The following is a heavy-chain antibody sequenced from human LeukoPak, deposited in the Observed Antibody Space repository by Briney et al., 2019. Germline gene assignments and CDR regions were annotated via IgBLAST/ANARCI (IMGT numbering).Heavy chain of an antibody. J-gene: IGHJ4*02. V-gene: IGHV3-48*03. CDR2: ISSSNTI. CDR1: GFTFSSYE. D-gene: IGHD3-22*01. Sequence: GGSLRLSCAASGFTFSSYEMNWVRQAPGKGLEWVSYISSSNTIYYADSVKGRFTISRDNAKNSLYLQMNSLRAEDTAVYYCARAHKKSVTMIVRNKRPFDYWGQGTLVTVSS. CDR3: ARAHKKSVTMIVRNKRPFDY.